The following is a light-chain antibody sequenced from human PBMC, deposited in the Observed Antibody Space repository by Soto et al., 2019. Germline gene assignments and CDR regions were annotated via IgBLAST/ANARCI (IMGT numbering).Light chain of an antibody. J-gene: IGLJ2*01. CDR3: CSYTDNATPV. CDR2: DVF. CDR1: NSDVVGYDY. Sequence: QSVLTQPASVSGSLGQSVTISCTGSNSDVVGYDYVSWFQQHPGKAPQLIIFDVFNRPSGVSSRFSGSKSGYTASLTISVLQAEDEADYYCCSYTDNATPVFGGGTKLTVL. V-gene: IGLV2-14*01.